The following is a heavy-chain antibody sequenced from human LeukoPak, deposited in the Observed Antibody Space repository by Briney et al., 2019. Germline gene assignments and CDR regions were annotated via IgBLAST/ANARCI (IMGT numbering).Heavy chain of an antibody. D-gene: IGHD7-27*01. Sequence: PGGSLRLSCAASGFTFSSYGMSWVRQAPGKGLEWVSSISNSGGSTYHADSVKGRFTIPRDNSKNTLYLQMNSLKTEDTAVYYCTLTGDYWGQGTLVTVSS. V-gene: IGHV3-23*01. CDR2: ISNSGGST. J-gene: IGHJ4*02. CDR1: GFTFSSYG. CDR3: TLTGDY.